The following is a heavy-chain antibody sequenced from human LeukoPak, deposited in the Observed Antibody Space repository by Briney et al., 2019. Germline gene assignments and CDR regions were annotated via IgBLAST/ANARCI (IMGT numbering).Heavy chain of an antibody. D-gene: IGHD1-26*01. CDR1: GFTFSSYA. CDR2: ISYDGSNK. V-gene: IGHV3-30*04. CDR3: ARSGSGSSWYYFDY. Sequence: GGSLRLSCAASGFTFSSYAMHWVRQAPGKGLEWVAVISYDGSNKYYADSVKGRFTISRDNSKNTLYLQMNSLRAEDTAVYYCARSGSGSSWYYFDYWGQGTLVTVSS. J-gene: IGHJ4*02.